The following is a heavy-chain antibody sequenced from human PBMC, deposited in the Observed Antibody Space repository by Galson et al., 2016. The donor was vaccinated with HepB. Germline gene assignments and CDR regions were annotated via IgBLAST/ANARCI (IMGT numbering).Heavy chain of an antibody. CDR3: AKVSLRFLKWPPAPADPLFDY. D-gene: IGHD3-3*01. Sequence: SLRLSCAASGFIFSAHAMTWVRQAPGQGLEWVAALSSTGASTYYADSVKGRFTISRDNSKNMFYLKMSSLRVEDKAVYYCAKVSLRFLKWPPAPADPLFDYWGQGTLVSVSS. CDR2: LSSTGAST. CDR1: GFIFSAHA. J-gene: IGHJ4*02. V-gene: IGHV3-23*01.